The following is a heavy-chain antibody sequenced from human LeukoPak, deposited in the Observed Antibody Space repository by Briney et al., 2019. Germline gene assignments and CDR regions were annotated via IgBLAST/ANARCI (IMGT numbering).Heavy chain of an antibody. CDR1: GFTFSDYY. Sequence: PGGSLRLSCAASGFTFSDYYMSWIRQAPGKGLEWVSYISSSGSTIYYADSVKGRFTISRDNAKNSLYLQMNSLRAEDTAVYYCARGAGRYFDWLLSPGAFDIWGQGAKVTVSS. D-gene: IGHD3-9*01. V-gene: IGHV3-11*04. CDR3: ARGAGRYFDWLLSPGAFDI. CDR2: ISSSGSTI. J-gene: IGHJ3*02.